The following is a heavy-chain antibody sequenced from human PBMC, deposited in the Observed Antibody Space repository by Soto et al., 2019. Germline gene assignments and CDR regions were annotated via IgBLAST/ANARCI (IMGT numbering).Heavy chain of an antibody. D-gene: IGHD6-19*01. Sequence: EVQLLESGGGLVQPGGSLRLSCAASGFTFSSYAMSWVRQAPGKGLEWVSAISGSGGSTYYADSVKGRFTISRDNSKNTLYLQMNSLRAEDTAVYYCAKLQWSSGWYWGGAFDIWGEGTMVTVSS. CDR1: GFTFSSYA. CDR2: ISGSGGST. CDR3: AKLQWSSGWYWGGAFDI. V-gene: IGHV3-23*01. J-gene: IGHJ3*02.